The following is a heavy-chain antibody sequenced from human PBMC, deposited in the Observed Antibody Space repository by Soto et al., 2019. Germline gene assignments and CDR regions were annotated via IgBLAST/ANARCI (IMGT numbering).Heavy chain of an antibody. Sequence: GESLKISCKGSGYNFAGYWIAWVRQMPGKGLELMGIIYPSDSDTRYRPSFQGQVTISADKSISSAYLQWSSLRASDNAMYYCARGGVSTRTFDYWGQGTPVTVSS. J-gene: IGHJ4*02. CDR2: IYPSDSDT. CDR1: GYNFAGYW. CDR3: ARGGVSTRTFDY. V-gene: IGHV5-51*01. D-gene: IGHD3-3*01.